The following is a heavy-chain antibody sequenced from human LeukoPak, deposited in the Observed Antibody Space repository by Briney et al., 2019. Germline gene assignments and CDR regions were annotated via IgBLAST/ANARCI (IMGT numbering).Heavy chain of an antibody. V-gene: IGHV4-59*08. J-gene: IGHJ4*02. CDR2: IYYSGST. CDR1: GGSISSYY. Sequence: PSEALSLTCTVSGGSISSYYWSWLRQPPGKGLEWIGYIYYSGSTNYNTSLKSRATISVDTSKNQFTLKLSSVTAADTAVYYCARHGNLSKTYYFDYWGQGTLVTVSS. D-gene: IGHD4-23*01. CDR3: ARHGNLSKTYYFDY.